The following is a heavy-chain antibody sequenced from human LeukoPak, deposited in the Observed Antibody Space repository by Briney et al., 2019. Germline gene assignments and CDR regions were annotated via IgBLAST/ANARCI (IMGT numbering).Heavy chain of an antibody. CDR3: ARTMVRDQRYYYYMDV. D-gene: IGHD4/OR15-4a*01. CDR2: IYYSGST. CDR1: GGSISSGDYY. Sequence: SQTLSLTCTVSGGSISSGDYYWSWIRQPPGKGLEWIGYIYYSGSTYYNPSLKSRVTISVDTSKNQFSLKLSSVTAADTAVYYCARTMVRDQRYYYYMDVWGKGTTVTVSS. V-gene: IGHV4-30-4*08. J-gene: IGHJ6*03.